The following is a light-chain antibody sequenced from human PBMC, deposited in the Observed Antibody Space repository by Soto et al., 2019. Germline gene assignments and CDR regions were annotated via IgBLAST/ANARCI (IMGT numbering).Light chain of an antibody. J-gene: IGLJ1*01. V-gene: IGLV2-23*01. CDR2: EGS. Sequence: QSALTQPASVSGSPGQSITISCTGTNNDVGSYNLVSWYQQHPGKAPKVMIYEGSKRPSGVSNRFSGSKSGNTASLTISGLQAEDESDYYCCSYAGSGTLVFGAGTKLTVL. CDR1: NNDVGSYNL. CDR3: CSYAGSGTLV.